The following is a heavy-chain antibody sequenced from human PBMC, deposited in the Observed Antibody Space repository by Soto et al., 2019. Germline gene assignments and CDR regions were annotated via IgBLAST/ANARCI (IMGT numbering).Heavy chain of an antibody. V-gene: IGHV4-59*08. D-gene: IGHD1-1*01. CDR3: ARRYGYSFDY. J-gene: IGHJ4*02. Sequence: SQTLSLTCPFSYGSISSYYLSWIRQPPGKGLEWIGYIYYSGSTNYNPSLKSRVTISVDTSKNQFSLKLSSVTAADTAVYYCARRYGYSFDYWGQGTLVTSPQ. CDR2: IYYSGST. CDR1: YGSISSYY.